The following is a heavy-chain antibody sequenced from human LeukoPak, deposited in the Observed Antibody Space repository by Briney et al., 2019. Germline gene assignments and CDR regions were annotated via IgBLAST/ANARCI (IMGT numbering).Heavy chain of an antibody. CDR3: AKDEDYDILTGHDAFDI. CDR1: GFTFSSYA. D-gene: IGHD3-9*01. J-gene: IGHJ3*02. V-gene: IGHV3-23*01. CDR2: ISGSGGST. Sequence: SGGSLRLSCAASGFTFSSYAMSWVRQAPEKGLEWVSAISGSGGSTYYADSVKGRFTISRDNSKNTLYLQMNSLRAEDTAVYYCAKDEDYDILTGHDAFDIWGQGTMVTVSS.